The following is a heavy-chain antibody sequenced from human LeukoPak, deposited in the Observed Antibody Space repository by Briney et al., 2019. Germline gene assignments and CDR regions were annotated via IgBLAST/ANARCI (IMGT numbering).Heavy chain of an antibody. Sequence: PGGSLRLSCAASGFTFSSYSMTWVRQAPGKGLEWVSSISSSSSYIYYADSVKGRFTISRDNSKNTLYLQMNSLRAEDTAVYYCARDRVRLLWFGEPPTTFDYWGQGTLVTVSS. V-gene: IGHV3-21*01. CDR2: ISSSSSYI. J-gene: IGHJ4*02. D-gene: IGHD3-10*01. CDR1: GFTFSSYS. CDR3: ARDRVRLLWFGEPPTTFDY.